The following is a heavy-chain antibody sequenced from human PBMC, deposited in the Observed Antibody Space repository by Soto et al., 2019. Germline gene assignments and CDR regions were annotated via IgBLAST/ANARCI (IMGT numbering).Heavy chain of an antibody. J-gene: IGHJ4*02. Sequence: SETLSLTCAVSGGSISTRDWWSWVRQSPGKGLEWIGEIYHSGSINYNPSLSSRVTISVDKSKNQFSLRLTSVTAADTAVYFCARDQYDSAWGSYLYWGQGTLVTFSS. D-gene: IGHD3-16*02. CDR2: IYHSGSI. V-gene: IGHV4-4*02. CDR1: GGSISTRDW. CDR3: ARDQYDSAWGSYLY.